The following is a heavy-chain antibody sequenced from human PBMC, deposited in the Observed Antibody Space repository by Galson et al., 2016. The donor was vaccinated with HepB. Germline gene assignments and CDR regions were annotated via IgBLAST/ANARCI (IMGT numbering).Heavy chain of an antibody. CDR1: GYTFITYG. Sequence: SVKVSCKASGYTFITYGISWFRQAPGQGLEWMGWVSAKKPDTNYAQQFKGRVTMTTDTSTTTAYMELTRLTSDDTAVYYCARDWEPETLEISDIWGQGTLVTVSS. CDR2: VSAKKPDT. D-gene: IGHD1-26*01. V-gene: IGHV1-18*01. CDR3: ARDWEPETLEISDI. J-gene: IGHJ4*02.